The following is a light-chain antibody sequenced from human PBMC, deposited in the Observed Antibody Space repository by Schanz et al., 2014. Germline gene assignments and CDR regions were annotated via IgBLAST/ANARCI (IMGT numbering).Light chain of an antibody. V-gene: IGKV3D-20*02. CDR2: AAS. CDR3: QQRSNSFT. J-gene: IGKJ3*01. CDR1: ESLGSTY. Sequence: EIVLTQSPGTLSLSPGERATLSCRASESLGSTYLAWYQQKPGQAPRLLIYAASSRATGIPDRFSGSGSGTDFTLTISGLEPDDFAVYYCQQRSNSFTFGPGTKLD.